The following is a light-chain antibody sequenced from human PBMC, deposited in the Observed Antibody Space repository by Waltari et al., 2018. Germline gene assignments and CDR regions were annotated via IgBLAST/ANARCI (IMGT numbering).Light chain of an antibody. V-gene: IGKV1-9*01. CDR2: ASS. Sequence: IQLTQSPSSLSASVGDRVTITCRASQVISSDLAWYQQKPGKAPKFLISASSTLQSGVPPRFSGSGSGTDFTLTISSLQPEDFATYYCQQLYSYPITFGGGTKVEIK. J-gene: IGKJ4*01. CDR1: QVISSD. CDR3: QQLYSYPIT.